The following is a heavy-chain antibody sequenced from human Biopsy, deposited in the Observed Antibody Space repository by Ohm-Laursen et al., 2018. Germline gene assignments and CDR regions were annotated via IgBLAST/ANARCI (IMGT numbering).Heavy chain of an antibody. V-gene: IGHV4-59*04. Sequence: SETLSLTCRVSGGSIISYYWTWIRQPPGKGLESIGSIFYSGITYYNPSLQSRVTMSVDTSKNQFSLNLTSVTAADTAVYYCARHPTGFWFDPWGQGTLVIVSS. CDR2: IFYSGIT. CDR1: GGSIISYY. J-gene: IGHJ5*02. CDR3: ARHPTGFWFDP.